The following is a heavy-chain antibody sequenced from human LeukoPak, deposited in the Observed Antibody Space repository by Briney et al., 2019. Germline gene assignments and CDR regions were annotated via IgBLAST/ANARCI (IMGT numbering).Heavy chain of an antibody. V-gene: IGHV1-18*01. CDR1: GYTFTSYG. D-gene: IGHD3-16*01. Sequence: ASVKVSCKASGYTFTSYGISWVRQAPGQGLEWMGWISAYNGNTNYAQKLQGRVTMTTDTSTSTAYMELRSLRSDDTAVYYCVRDQFTFYWENSDYPSAFDVWGPGTMVTVSS. J-gene: IGHJ3*01. CDR2: ISAYNGNT. CDR3: VRDQFTFYWENSDYPSAFDV.